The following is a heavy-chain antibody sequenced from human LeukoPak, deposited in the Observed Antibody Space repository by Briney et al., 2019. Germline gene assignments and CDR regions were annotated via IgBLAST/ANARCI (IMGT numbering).Heavy chain of an antibody. J-gene: IGHJ4*02. V-gene: IGHV1-2*02. CDR2: INPKNGGT. CDR3: ARSIYGEGNFDY. D-gene: IGHD4-17*01. Sequence: ASVKVSCKASGYSFTGYYMHWVRQAPGQGLEWMGCINPKNGGTKYAQKFQGRVSMTTDTSISTAYMELSRLRSDDTAVYYCARSIYGEGNFDYWGQGTLVTVSS. CDR1: GYSFTGYY.